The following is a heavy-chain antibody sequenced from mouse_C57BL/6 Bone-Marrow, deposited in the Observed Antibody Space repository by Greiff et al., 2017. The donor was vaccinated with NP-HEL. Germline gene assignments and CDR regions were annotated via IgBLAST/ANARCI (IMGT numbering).Heavy chain of an antibody. V-gene: IGHV5-6*01. J-gene: IGHJ3*01. CDR2: ISSGGSYT. CDR1: GFTFSSYG. Sequence: EVQGVESGGDLVKPGGSLKLSCAASGFTFSSYGMSWVRQTPDKRLEWVATISSGGSYTYYPDSVKGRFTISRDNAKNTLYLQMSSLKSEDTAKYYCARHPWFAYWGQGTLVTVSA. CDR3: ARHPWFAY.